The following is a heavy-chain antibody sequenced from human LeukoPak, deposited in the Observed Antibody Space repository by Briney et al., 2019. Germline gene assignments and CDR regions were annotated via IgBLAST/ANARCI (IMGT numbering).Heavy chain of an antibody. J-gene: IGHJ4*02. CDR3: AKDWEYSGSYYFDY. CDR1: GFTFSSYA. V-gene: IGHV3-23*01. D-gene: IGHD1-26*01. CDR2: ISGSGGST. Sequence: GGSLRLSCAASGFTFSSYAMSWVRQAPGKGLEWVSAISGSGGSTYYADSVKGRFTISRDSSKNTLYLQMNSLRAEDTAVCYCAKDWEYSGSYYFDYWGQGTLVTVSS.